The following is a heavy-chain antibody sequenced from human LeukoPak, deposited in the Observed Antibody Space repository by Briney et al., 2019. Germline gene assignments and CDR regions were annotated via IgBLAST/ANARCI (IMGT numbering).Heavy chain of an antibody. CDR3: AKRTIVGATVDAFDI. CDR2: IWYDGSNK. CDR1: GIIFSDFG. J-gene: IGHJ3*02. D-gene: IGHD1-26*01. Sequence: PGGSLRLSCVASGIIFSDFGMHWVRQAPGKGLEWMAIIWYDGSNKYYADSVKGRFTISRDNSQNTMYLQMNSLRAEDTAVYYCAKRTIVGATVDAFDIWGQGTMVTVSS. V-gene: IGHV3-33*06.